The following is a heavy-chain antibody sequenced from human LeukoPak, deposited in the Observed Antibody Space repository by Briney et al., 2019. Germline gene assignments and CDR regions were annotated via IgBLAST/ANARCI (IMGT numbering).Heavy chain of an antibody. D-gene: IGHD3/OR15-3a*01. CDR3: ESLGGLALPLFDAFDI. CDR1: GFTFSSYG. Sequence: PGGSLRLSSAASGFTFSSYGMHWVRQAPGKGLEWVAFIRYDGSNKYYADSVKARFTISRDNSKNTLYLQMNSLRAEDTAVYYCESLGGLALPLFDAFDIWGQGTMVTVSS. CDR2: IRYDGSNK. J-gene: IGHJ3*02. V-gene: IGHV3-30*02.